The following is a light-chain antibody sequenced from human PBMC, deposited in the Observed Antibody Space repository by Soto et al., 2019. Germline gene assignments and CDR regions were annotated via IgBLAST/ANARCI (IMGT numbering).Light chain of an antibody. V-gene: IGKV3-11*01. J-gene: IGKJ3*01. Sequence: EMVLTQSPATLSSSPGERATLSCRASQSVSTYFAWYQQKPGQAPRLLIYDASNRATGIPARFSGSGSGTDFTLTISSLEPEDFAVYYCQQRNNWPPPTFGPGTKVDIK. CDR2: DAS. CDR1: QSVSTY. CDR3: QQRNNWPPPT.